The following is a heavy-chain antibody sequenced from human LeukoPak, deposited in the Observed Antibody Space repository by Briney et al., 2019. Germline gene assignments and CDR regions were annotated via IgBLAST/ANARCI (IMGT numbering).Heavy chain of an antibody. Sequence: GGSLTLSCAVSGFIFSDFWMHWVRQAPGGGVVWVARVNTDGTGPTYADSVKGRFTVSRDNAKSTLYLQMDNLSVEDTAMYYCARSRWAYLVRGVVDYMDVWGKGTMVTVSS. V-gene: IGHV3-74*03. D-gene: IGHD3-10*01. CDR1: GFIFSDFW. CDR2: VNTDGTGP. CDR3: ARSRWAYLVRGVVDYMDV. J-gene: IGHJ6*03.